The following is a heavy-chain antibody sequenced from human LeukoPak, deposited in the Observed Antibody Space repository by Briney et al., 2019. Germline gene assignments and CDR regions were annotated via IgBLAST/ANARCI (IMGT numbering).Heavy chain of an antibody. D-gene: IGHD5-24*01. J-gene: IGHJ3*02. V-gene: IGHV1-69*05. CDR3: ATHRDGYNYAFDI. Sequence: SVEVSCKASGGTFSSYAISWVRQAPGQGLEWMGRIIPIFGTANYAQKFQGRVTITTDESTSTAYMELSSLRSEDTAVYYCATHRDGYNYAFDIWGQGTMVTVSS. CDR1: GGTFSSYA. CDR2: IIPIFGTA.